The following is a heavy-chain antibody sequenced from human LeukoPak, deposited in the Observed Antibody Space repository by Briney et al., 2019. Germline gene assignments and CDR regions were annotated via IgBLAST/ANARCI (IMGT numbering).Heavy chain of an antibody. V-gene: IGHV4-4*02. D-gene: IGHD4-11*01. Sequence: SETLSLTCAVSGGSISSSNWWSWVRQPPGKGLEWIGSIYHSGSTYYNPSLKSRVTISVDTSKNQFSLKLSSVTAADTAVYYCARLITVTTLNYFDYWGQGTLVTVSS. J-gene: IGHJ4*02. CDR3: ARLITVTTLNYFDY. CDR1: GGSISSSNW. CDR2: IYHSGST.